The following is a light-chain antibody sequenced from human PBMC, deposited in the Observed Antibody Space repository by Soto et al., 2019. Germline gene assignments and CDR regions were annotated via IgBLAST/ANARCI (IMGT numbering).Light chain of an antibody. Sequence: QSALTQPPSVSGAPGQRITISRTGSSSNIGAGYPVHWYQQLPGTAPKLLIFGNTIRPSGVPDRFSGSRSGLAITGLQAEDEADYYCQSYDSSLSGHVFGTGTKVTVL. CDR2: GNT. CDR3: QSYDSSLSGHV. J-gene: IGLJ1*01. CDR1: SSNIGAGYP. V-gene: IGLV1-40*01.